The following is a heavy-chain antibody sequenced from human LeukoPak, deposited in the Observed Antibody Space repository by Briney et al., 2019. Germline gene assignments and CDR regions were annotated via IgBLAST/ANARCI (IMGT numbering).Heavy chain of an antibody. D-gene: IGHD2-15*01. J-gene: IGHJ5*02. CDR2: IYYSGST. CDR1: GGSISGYY. V-gene: IGHV4-59*01. Sequence: SETLSLTCTVSGGSISGYYWTWIRQPPGKGLEWIGYIYYSGSTNYNPSLKSRVTISVDTSKNQFSLKLSSVTAADTAVYYCARDQDGWSDPWGQGTLVTVSS. CDR3: ARDQDGWSDP.